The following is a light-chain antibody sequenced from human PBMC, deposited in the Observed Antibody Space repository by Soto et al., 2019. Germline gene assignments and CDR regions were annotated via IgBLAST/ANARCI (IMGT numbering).Light chain of an antibody. V-gene: IGKV4-1*01. Sequence: DIVMTQSPDSLAVSLGERATINCKSSQSLFYSSNNKDYLAWYQQKPGQPPRLLIYWASTRESGVPERFSGSGSGTDFPLTVTSLKAEDVPFYSGHQYFNTPWTFGQGTKVEIK. CDR3: HQYFNTPWT. CDR2: WAS. CDR1: QSLFYSSNNKDY. J-gene: IGKJ1*01.